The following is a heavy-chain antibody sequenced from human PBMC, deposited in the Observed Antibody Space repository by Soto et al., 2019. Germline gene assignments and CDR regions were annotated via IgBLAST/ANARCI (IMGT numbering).Heavy chain of an antibody. V-gene: IGHV1-18*01. Sequence: QVQLVQSGDEVKKPGASVKVSCKASGYIFVNYGIAWVRQAPRQGLEWMGWISPYTGNTHSASKVQGRTTMXTXTXXSTSYMDLGSLTSDDTAVYYCVMVDNYVTPTPQDVWGQGTTVTVSS. D-gene: IGHD3-16*01. CDR2: ISPYTGNT. CDR3: VMVDNYVTPTPQDV. J-gene: IGHJ6*02. CDR1: GYIFVNYG.